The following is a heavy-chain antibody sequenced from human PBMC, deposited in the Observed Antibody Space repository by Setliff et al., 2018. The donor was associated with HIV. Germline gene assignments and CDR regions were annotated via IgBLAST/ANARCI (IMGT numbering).Heavy chain of an antibody. CDR2: IYPGDSDT. Sequence: PGESLKISCKGSGYSFTNYWIGWVRQMPGKGLEWMGIIYPGDSDTRYSPSFQGQVTISADKSISTAYLQWSSLKASDTAMYYCARHTRQLEFLEWLSPHYYHYYYMDVWGQGTTVTVSS. CDR1: GYSFTNYW. CDR3: ARHTRQLEFLEWLSPHYYHYYYMDV. V-gene: IGHV5-51*01. D-gene: IGHD3-3*01. J-gene: IGHJ6*03.